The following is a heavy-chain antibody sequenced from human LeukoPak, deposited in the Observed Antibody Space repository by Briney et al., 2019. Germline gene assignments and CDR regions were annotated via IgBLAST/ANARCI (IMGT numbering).Heavy chain of an antibody. CDR3: ARLQYCSGTSCYWFDP. V-gene: IGHV4-4*02. CDR1: GGSISSNNW. CDR2: IYHSGSP. Sequence: SGTLSLTCAVSGGSISSNNWWGWVRQPPGKGLEWIGEIYHSGSPNYNPSLKSRVTISVDKSRNHFSLNLSSVTAADTAVYYCARLQYCSGTSCYWFDPWGQGTLVTVSS. J-gene: IGHJ5*02. D-gene: IGHD2-2*01.